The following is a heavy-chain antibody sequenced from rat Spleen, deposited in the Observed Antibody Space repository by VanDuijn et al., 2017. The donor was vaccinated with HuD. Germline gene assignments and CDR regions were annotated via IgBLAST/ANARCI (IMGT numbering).Heavy chain of an antibody. J-gene: IGHJ3*01. CDR1: GFSLTRNG. CDR2: IWGNGSP. CDR3: TRSYGGYTQHWFAY. V-gene: IGHV2-13*01. D-gene: IGHD1-11*01. Sequence: QVQLKESGPGLMQPSETLSLTCTVSGFSLTRNGVGWVRQPPGKGLEWMGVIWGNGSPNYNSALKSRLSISRETSKSQVLLKMNSLQTDDTAIYFCTRSYGGYTQHWFAYWGQGTLVTVSS.